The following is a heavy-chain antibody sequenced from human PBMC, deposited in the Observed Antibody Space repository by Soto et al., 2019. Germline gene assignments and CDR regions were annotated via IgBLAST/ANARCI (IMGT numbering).Heavy chain of an antibody. CDR3: ASEDSSGWYWWFDP. J-gene: IGHJ5*02. CDR2: ISYDGSNK. Sequence: QVQLVESGGGVVQPGRSLRLSCAASGFTFSSYAMHWVRQAPGKGLEWVAVISYDGSNKYYADSVKGRFTISRDNSKNTLYLQMNSLRAEDTAVYYCASEDSSGWYWWFDPWGQGTLVTVSS. D-gene: IGHD6-19*01. V-gene: IGHV3-30-3*01. CDR1: GFTFSSYA.